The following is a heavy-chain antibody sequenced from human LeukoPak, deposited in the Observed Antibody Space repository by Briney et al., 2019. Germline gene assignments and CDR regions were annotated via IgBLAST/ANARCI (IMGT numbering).Heavy chain of an antibody. Sequence: SETLSLTCTVSGGSISSYYWSWIRQPPGKGLEWIGYIYYSGSTNYNPSLKSRVTISVDTSKNQFSLKLSSVAAADTAVYYCARDYYGSGALDYWGQGTLVTVSS. D-gene: IGHD3-10*01. CDR1: GGSISSYY. J-gene: IGHJ4*02. V-gene: IGHV4-59*01. CDR3: ARDYYGSGALDY. CDR2: IYYSGST.